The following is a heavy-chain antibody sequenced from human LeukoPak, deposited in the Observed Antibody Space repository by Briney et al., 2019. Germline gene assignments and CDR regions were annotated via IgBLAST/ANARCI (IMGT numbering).Heavy chain of an antibody. Sequence: GASVKVSCKASGYTFTGYYMHWVRQAPGQGLEWMGWINPNSGGINYAQKFQGRVTMTRDTSISTAHMELSRLRSDDTAVYYCARYCSGGSCYDKEDYWGQGTLVTVSS. CDR3: ARYCSGGSCYDKEDY. V-gene: IGHV1-2*02. CDR2: INPNSGGI. D-gene: IGHD2-15*01. J-gene: IGHJ4*02. CDR1: GYTFTGYY.